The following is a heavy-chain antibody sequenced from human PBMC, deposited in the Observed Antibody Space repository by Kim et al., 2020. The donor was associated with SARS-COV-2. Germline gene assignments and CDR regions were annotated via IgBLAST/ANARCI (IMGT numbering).Heavy chain of an antibody. Sequence: SGGSTSYAVSVTGRFSISRDNSKNTLYLQMNSLRAEDTAVYYCAKEGGSWGQGSLVTVSS. V-gene: IGHV3-23*01. J-gene: IGHJ4*02. D-gene: IGHD3-16*01. CDR2: SGGST. CDR3: AKEGGS.